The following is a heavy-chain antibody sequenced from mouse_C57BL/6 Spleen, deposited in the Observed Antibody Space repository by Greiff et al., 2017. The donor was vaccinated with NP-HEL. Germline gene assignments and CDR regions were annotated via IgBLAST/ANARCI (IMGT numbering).Heavy chain of an antibody. Sequence: VQLQQSGPELVKPGASVKISCKASGYTFTDYYMNWVKQSHGKSLEWIGDINPNNGGTSYNQKFKGKATLTVDKSSSTAYMELRSLTSEDSAVYYCAREGYYGSSLDAMDYWGQGTSVTVSS. CDR2: INPNNGGT. J-gene: IGHJ4*01. CDR1: GYTFTDYY. D-gene: IGHD1-1*01. CDR3: AREGYYGSSLDAMDY. V-gene: IGHV1-26*01.